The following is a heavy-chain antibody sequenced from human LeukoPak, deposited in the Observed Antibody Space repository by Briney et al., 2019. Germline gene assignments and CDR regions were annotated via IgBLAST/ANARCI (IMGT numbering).Heavy chain of an antibody. Sequence: GSLRLSCAASGFTFSSYGMHWVRQAPGKGLEWVAVISYDGGSIYYSDSVKGRFTISRDDSKNTLFLQMNSLSAEDTAVYYCAKQEIGTTWSVGYWGQGTLVTVSS. J-gene: IGHJ4*02. CDR3: AKQEIGTTWSVGY. V-gene: IGHV3-30*18. CDR1: GFTFSSYG. D-gene: IGHD1-26*01. CDR2: ISYDGGSI.